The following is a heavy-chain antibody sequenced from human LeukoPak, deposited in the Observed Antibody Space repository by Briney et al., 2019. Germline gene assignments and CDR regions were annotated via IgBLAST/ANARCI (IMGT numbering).Heavy chain of an antibody. CDR1: GFTFSSYW. J-gene: IGHJ3*02. Sequence: GGSLRLSCAASGFTFSSYWMHWVRQAPGKGLVWVSRINSDGSSTSYADSVKGRFTISRDNAKNTLYLQMNSLRAEDTAVYYCVRAELWFGELLGLNAFDIWGQGTMVTVST. D-gene: IGHD3-10*01. V-gene: IGHV3-74*01. CDR2: INSDGSST. CDR3: VRAELWFGELLGLNAFDI.